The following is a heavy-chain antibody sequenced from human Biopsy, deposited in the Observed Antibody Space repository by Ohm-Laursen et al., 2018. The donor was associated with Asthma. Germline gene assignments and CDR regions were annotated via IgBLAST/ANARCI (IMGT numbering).Heavy chain of an antibody. Sequence: GASVKVSCKASGYTVTRYAINWVRQAPGQGLEWMGWINTNTGNRTYAQGFTGRFVFSLDTSVNTARLQISSLKAEDTAVYYCARMISYYHEMRAPFFDYWGQGTLVTVSS. J-gene: IGHJ4*02. V-gene: IGHV7-4-1*02. CDR1: GYTVTRYA. D-gene: IGHD3-22*01. CDR2: INTNTGNR. CDR3: ARMISYYHEMRAPFFDY.